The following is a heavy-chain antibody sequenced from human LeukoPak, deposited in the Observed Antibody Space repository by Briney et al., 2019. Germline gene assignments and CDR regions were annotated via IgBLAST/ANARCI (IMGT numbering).Heavy chain of an antibody. J-gene: IGHJ4*02. Sequence: SQTLSLTCTVSGGSISSGDYYWSWIRQPPGKGLEWIGYIYYSGSTYYNPSLKSRVTISVDTSKNQFSLKLRSVTDADTAVYYCARGGCSSTSCSFDYWGQGALVTVSS. V-gene: IGHV4-30-4*01. CDR2: IYYSGST. CDR3: ARGGCSSTSCSFDY. D-gene: IGHD2-2*01. CDR1: GGSISSGDYY.